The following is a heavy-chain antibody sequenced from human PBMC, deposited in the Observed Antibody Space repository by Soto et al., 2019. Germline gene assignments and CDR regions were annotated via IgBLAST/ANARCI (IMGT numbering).Heavy chain of an antibody. CDR3: ARHTFGDYYDY. V-gene: IGHV5-51*01. J-gene: IGHJ4*02. D-gene: IGHD3-10*01. Sequence: EVQLVQSGAEVKKPGESLKISCKGSGYSSTNYWIAWVRQMPGKGLEWMGITYPDDSDTRYSPSFQGQVTISADKSISTAYLQWSGLKASDTAIYYCARHTFGDYYDYWGQGTLVTVSS. CDR2: TYPDDSDT. CDR1: GYSSTNYW.